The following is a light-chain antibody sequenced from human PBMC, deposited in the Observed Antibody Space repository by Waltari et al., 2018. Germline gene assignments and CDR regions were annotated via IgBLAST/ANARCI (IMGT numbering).Light chain of an antibody. CDR3: QQYNTYST. CDR2: KAS. V-gene: IGKV1-5*03. CDR1: QSISSW. J-gene: IGKJ1*01. Sequence: DILMTQSPSTLSASVGDRVTITCRTRQSISSWLAWYQQKPGKAPKLLIYKASSLETGVQSRFSGSGSGTEFTLTSSNLQPDDFATYYCQQYNTYSTFGQGTKVEIK.